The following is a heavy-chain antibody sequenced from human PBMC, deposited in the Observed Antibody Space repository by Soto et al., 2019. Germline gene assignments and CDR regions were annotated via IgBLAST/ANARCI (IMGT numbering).Heavy chain of an antibody. CDR3: ATGRGILTGGGFGPDY. V-gene: IGHV1-8*01. CDR2: MNPNSGNT. D-gene: IGHD3-9*01. CDR1: GYTFTSYD. J-gene: IGHJ4*02. Sequence: QVQLVQSGAEVKKPGASVKVSCKASGYTFTSYDINWVRQATGQGLEWMGWMNPNSGNTGYAHKFQGRVTMTRNTSISTAYMELSSLRSEDTAVYYCATGRGILTGGGFGPDYWGQGTLVTVSS.